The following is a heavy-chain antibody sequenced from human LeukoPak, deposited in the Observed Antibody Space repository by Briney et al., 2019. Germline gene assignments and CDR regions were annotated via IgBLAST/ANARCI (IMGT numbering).Heavy chain of an antibody. CDR3: AKLCPNTAMARTFVDY. V-gene: IGHV3-23*01. D-gene: IGHD5-18*01. CDR1: GFTFSSYA. J-gene: IGHJ4*02. CDR2: ISGSGGST. Sequence: GGSLRLSRAASGFTFSSYAMSWVRQAPGKGLEWVSAISGSGGSTYYADSVKGRFTISRDNSKNTLYLQMNSLRAEDTAVYYCAKLCPNTAMARTFVDYWGQGTLVTVSS.